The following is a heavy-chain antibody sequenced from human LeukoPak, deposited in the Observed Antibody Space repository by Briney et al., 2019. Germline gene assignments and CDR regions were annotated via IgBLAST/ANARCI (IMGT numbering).Heavy chain of an antibody. D-gene: IGHD3-9*01. J-gene: IGHJ4*02. CDR1: GFTFSSYA. CDR3: AKDYDILTGYYAPPDY. Sequence: GGSLRLSCAASGFTFSSYAMSWVRQAPGKGLEWVSAISGSGGSTYYADSVKGRFTISRDNSENTLYLQMNSLRAEDTAVYYCAKDYDILTGYYAPPDYWGQGTLVTVSS. V-gene: IGHV3-23*01. CDR2: ISGSGGST.